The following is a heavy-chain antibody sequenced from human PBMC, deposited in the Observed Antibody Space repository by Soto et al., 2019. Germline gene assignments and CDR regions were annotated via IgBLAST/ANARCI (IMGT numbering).Heavy chain of an antibody. D-gene: IGHD3-22*01. V-gene: IGHV3-74*01. Sequence: GGSLRLSCAASGFTFSSYWMHWVRQAPGKGLVWVSRINSDGSSTSYADSVKDRFTISRDNAKNTLYLQMNSLRAEDTAVYYCASDPTYFYDSSGYYDYWGQGTLVTVSS. CDR3: ASDPTYFYDSSGYYDY. CDR1: GFTFSSYW. J-gene: IGHJ4*02. CDR2: INSDGSST.